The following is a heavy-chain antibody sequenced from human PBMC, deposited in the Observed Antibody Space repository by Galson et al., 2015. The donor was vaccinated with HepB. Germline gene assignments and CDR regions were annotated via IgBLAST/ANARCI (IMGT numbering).Heavy chain of an antibody. CDR2: ISWNSGSI. CDR1: GFTFDDHA. D-gene: IGHD6-13*01. CDR3: AKDPYSNNWYGLFDY. V-gene: IGHV3-9*01. Sequence: SLRLSCAASGFTFDDHAMHWVRQAPGKGLEWVSGISWNSGSIDYADSVKGRFTISRDNAKNSLYLQMNSLRTEDTALYYCAKDPYSNNWYGLFDYWGQGTLVTVSS. J-gene: IGHJ4*02.